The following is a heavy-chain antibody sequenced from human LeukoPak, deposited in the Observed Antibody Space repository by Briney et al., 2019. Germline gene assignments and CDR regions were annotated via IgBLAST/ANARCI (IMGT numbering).Heavy chain of an antibody. D-gene: IGHD2-15*01. V-gene: IGHV4-34*01. CDR1: GGSFSGYY. CDR3: ARDRPVVVAANTDYYYYMDV. CDR2: INHSGST. Sequence: PSETLSLTCAVYGGSFSGYYWSWIRQPPGKGLEWIGEINHSGSTNYNPSLKSRVTISVDTSKNQFSLKLSSVTAADTAVYYCARDRPVVVAANTDYYYYMDVWGKGTTVTVSS. J-gene: IGHJ6*03.